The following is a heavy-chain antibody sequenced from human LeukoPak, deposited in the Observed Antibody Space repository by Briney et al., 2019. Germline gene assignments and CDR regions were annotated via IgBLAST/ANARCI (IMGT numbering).Heavy chain of an antibody. V-gene: IGHV3-53*04. Sequence: GGSLRLSCVASGFTVSSNYMGWVRQAPGKGLEWVSVIYSAGNTYHADSVKGRFTISRHNSENTLYLHMNSLRVEDTAVYFCARGGTPGYSSGRIDYWGQGTLVTVSS. CDR2: IYSAGNT. CDR3: ARGGTPGYSSGRIDY. CDR1: GFTVSSNY. D-gene: IGHD6-19*01. J-gene: IGHJ4*02.